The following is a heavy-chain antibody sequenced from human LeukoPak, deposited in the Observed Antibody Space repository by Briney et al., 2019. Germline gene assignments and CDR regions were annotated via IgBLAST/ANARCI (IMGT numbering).Heavy chain of an antibody. CDR1: GGSISSSSYY. CDR3: ARQSRAMAHDY. D-gene: IGHD5-18*01. CDR2: IYYSGST. J-gene: IGHJ4*02. V-gene: IGHV4-39*01. Sequence: SETLSLTCTVSGGSISSSSYYWGWIRQPPGKGLEWIGSIYYSGSTYYNPSLKSRVTISVDTSKNQFSLKLSSVTAADTAVYYCARQSRAMAHDYWAREPWSPSPQ.